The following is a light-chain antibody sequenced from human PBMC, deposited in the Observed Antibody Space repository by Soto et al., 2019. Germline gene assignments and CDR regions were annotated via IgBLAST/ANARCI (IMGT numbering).Light chain of an antibody. Sequence: QSALTQPPSASGSPGQSVTLSCTGTSSDVGGYNYVSWYQQHPGKAPKLVIYEVSKRPSGVPDRFSGSQSGNTASLTVSGLQAEDEADYYCSSYEGTNNLVFGGGTKLTVL. CDR2: EVS. CDR1: SSDVGGYNY. CDR3: SSYEGTNNLV. J-gene: IGLJ3*02. V-gene: IGLV2-8*01.